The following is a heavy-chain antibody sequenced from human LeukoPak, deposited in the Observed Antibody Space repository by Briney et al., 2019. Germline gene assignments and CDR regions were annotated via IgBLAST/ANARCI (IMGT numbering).Heavy chain of an antibody. CDR3: ARGPPYYYDSRHSDY. CDR2: INHSGST. Sequence: NASETLSLTCAVYGGSFSGYYWSWIRQPPGKGLERIGEINHSGSTNYNPSLKSRVTISVDTSKNQFSLKLSSVTAADTAVYYCARGPPYYYDSRHSDYWGQGTLVTISS. J-gene: IGHJ4*02. V-gene: IGHV4-34*01. D-gene: IGHD3-22*01. CDR1: GGSFSGYY.